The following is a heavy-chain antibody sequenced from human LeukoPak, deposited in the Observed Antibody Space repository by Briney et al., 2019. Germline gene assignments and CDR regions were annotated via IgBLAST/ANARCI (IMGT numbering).Heavy chain of an antibody. Sequence: GGSLRLSCAASGFTSSSYWMHWVRQAPGKGLVWVSRINSDGSSTSYADSVKGRFTISRDNAKNTLYLQMNSLRAEDTAVYYCAREPQWLDNWFDPWGQGTLVTVSS. V-gene: IGHV3-74*01. D-gene: IGHD6-19*01. CDR3: AREPQWLDNWFDP. CDR1: GFTSSSYW. CDR2: INSDGSST. J-gene: IGHJ5*02.